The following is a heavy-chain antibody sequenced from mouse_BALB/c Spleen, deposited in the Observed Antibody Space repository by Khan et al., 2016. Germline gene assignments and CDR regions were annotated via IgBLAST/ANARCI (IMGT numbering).Heavy chain of an antibody. Sequence: EVKLLESGGGLVQPGGSLKLSCAASGFDFSRYWMSWVRQAPGKGLEWIGEINPDSSTINYTPSLKNKFIISRDNAKHTLYLQMSKVRSEDTARYYCASTFWYFDVWGAGTTVTVSS. J-gene: IGHJ1*01. CDR2: INPDSSTI. V-gene: IGHV4-1*02. CDR3: ASTFWYFDV. CDR1: GFDFSRYW.